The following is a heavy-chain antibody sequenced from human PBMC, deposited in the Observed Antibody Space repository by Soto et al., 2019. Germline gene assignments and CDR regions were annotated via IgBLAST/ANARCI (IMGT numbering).Heavy chain of an antibody. CDR3: AKEPVVGYWYFDL. D-gene: IGHD2-21*01. CDR1: GFTFSNYD. V-gene: IGHV3-30*18. Sequence: QVQLVESGGGVVQPGRSLRLSCAASGFTFSNYDIHWVRQPPGKGLEWVAVISYDGGNKYYADSVKGRFTVSRDNCKNTLYLQMNILRAEDTAVYYCAKEPVVGYWYFDLWGRGTLVTVSS. CDR2: ISYDGGNK. J-gene: IGHJ2*01.